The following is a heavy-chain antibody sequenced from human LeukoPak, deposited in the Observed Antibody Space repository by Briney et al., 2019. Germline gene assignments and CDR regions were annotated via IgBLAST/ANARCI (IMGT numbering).Heavy chain of an antibody. CDR1: GGSIRGYY. Sequence: PSETLSLTCTVSGGSIRGYYWSWIRKPPGKGLEWIGYIHYTGSTDYNPPLNSRLTMSVDTSKNQFPLNLSSVTAADTAVYYCARGYGSGSYNNFNHWGQGILVTVSS. CDR3: ARGYGSGSYNNFNH. J-gene: IGHJ4*02. D-gene: IGHD3-10*01. V-gene: IGHV4-59*01. CDR2: IHYTGST.